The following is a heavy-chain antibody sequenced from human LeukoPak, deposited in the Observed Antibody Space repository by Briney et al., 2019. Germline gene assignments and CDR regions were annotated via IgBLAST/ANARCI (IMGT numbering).Heavy chain of an antibody. J-gene: IGHJ4*02. CDR3: ARGSLSYFDY. CDR1: GFTFNSYS. V-gene: IGHV3-21*01. Sequence: GGSLRLSCAASGFTFNSYSLNWVRQAPGKGLEWVSSISGSSGYIYYADSVNGRFTISRDNAKNSVYLQMNSLRAEDTAVYYCARGSLSYFDYWGQGTLVTVSP. CDR2: ISGSSGYI. D-gene: IGHD2-15*01.